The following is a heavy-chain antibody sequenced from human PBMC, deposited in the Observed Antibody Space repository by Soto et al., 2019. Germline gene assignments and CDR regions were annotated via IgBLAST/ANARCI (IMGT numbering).Heavy chain of an antibody. Sequence: QEQLVESGGGVVQPVRSLRLSCAASGFTFSSYGMHWVRQAPGKGLEWVAVIWYDGSAKYYVDSVKGRFTISRDNSKSTLYLQMNSLRAEDTAVYYCARGGGGWYNMNFDLWGRGTLVTVSS. CDR1: GFTFSSYG. V-gene: IGHV3-33*01. J-gene: IGHJ2*01. D-gene: IGHD6-19*01. CDR2: IWYDGSAK. CDR3: ARGGGGWYNMNFDL.